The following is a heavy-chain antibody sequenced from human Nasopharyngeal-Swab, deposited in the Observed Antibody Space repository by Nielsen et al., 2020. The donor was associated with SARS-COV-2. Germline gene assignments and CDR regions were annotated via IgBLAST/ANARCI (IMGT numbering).Heavy chain of an antibody. D-gene: IGHD3-10*01. J-gene: IGHJ4*02. CDR3: AKGRYYYGSGSYYFDY. CDR2: ISGSGGST. V-gene: IGHV3-23*01. CDR1: GFTFSSYA. Sequence: LSLTCAASGFTFSSYAVSWVRQAPGKGLEWVSAISGSGGSTYYADSVKGRFTISRDNSKNTLYLQMNSLRAEDTAVYYCAKGRYYYGSGSYYFDYWGQGTLVTVSS.